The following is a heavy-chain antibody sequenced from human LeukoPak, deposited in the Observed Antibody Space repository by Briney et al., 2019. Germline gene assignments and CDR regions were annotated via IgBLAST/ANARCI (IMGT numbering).Heavy chain of an antibody. CDR1: GGSISSYY. CDR2: IYYSGST. J-gene: IGHJ6*02. Sequence: SETLSLTCTVSGGSISSYYWSWIRQPPGKGLEWIGYIYYSGSTNYNPSLKSRVTISVDTSKNQFSLKLSSVTAANTAVYYCAREVTMVRGVISQGYGMDVWGQGTTVTVSS. V-gene: IGHV4-59*01. D-gene: IGHD3-10*01. CDR3: AREVTMVRGVISQGYGMDV.